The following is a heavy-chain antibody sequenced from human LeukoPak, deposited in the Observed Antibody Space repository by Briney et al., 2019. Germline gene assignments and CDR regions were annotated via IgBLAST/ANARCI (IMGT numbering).Heavy chain of an antibody. Sequence: SETLSLTCTVSGGSISSSSYYWGWIRQPPGKGLEWIGSIYYSGSSYYNPSLKSRATISVDTSKNQFSLKLSSVTAADTAVYYCARQGEYYDILTGRNWFDPWGQGTLVTVSS. CDR3: ARQGEYYDILTGRNWFDP. V-gene: IGHV4-39*01. CDR2: IYYSGSS. J-gene: IGHJ5*02. CDR1: GGSISSSSYY. D-gene: IGHD3-9*01.